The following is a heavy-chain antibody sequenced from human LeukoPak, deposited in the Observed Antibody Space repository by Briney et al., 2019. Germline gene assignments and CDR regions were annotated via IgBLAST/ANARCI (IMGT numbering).Heavy chain of an antibody. J-gene: IGHJ4*02. D-gene: IGHD2-2*01. CDR3: ATVADCSSTSCYSLFD. Sequence: ATVKVSCKVSGYTLTELSMHWVRQAPGKGLEWMGGFDPEDGETIYAQKFQGRVTMTEDTSTDTAYMELSSLRSEHTAVYYCATVADCSSTSCYSLFDWGQGTLVTVSS. CDR2: FDPEDGET. V-gene: IGHV1-24*01. CDR1: GYTLTELS.